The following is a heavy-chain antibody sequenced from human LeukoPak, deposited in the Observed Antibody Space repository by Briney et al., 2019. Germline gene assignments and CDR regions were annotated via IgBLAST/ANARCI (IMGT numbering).Heavy chain of an antibody. V-gene: IGHV4-39*07. D-gene: IGHD3-9*01. Sequence: SETLSLTCTVSGGSISSSRYYWGWIRQPPGKGLEWIGSIYYSGSTYYNPSLKSRVTMSVDTSKNQFSLKLTSVTAADTAVYYCASNSGYYFVYWGQGTLVTVSS. CDR2: IYYSGST. CDR1: GGSISSSRYY. J-gene: IGHJ4*02. CDR3: ASNSGYYFVY.